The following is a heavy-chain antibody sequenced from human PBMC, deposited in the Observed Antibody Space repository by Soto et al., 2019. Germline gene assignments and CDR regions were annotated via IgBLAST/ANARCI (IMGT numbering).Heavy chain of an antibody. CDR1: GGSISSGHYY. V-gene: IGHV4-31*03. Sequence: QVHLQESGPGLVEPSQTLSLTCRVSGGSISSGHYYWSWIRQHPGKALEWLGFIYDSGTTSYNPFLEGRIAILADSSENQFSLNLTSATAADTAMYYCARVLDDHEEGQFDCWGQGALGTVSS. D-gene: IGHD1-1*01. CDR2: IYDSGTT. J-gene: IGHJ4*02. CDR3: ARVLDDHEEGQFDC.